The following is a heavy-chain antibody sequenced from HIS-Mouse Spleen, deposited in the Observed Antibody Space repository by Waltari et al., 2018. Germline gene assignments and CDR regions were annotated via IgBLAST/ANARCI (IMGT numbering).Heavy chain of an antibody. J-gene: IGHJ4*02. CDR2: IYSGGST. D-gene: IGHD3-10*01. V-gene: IGHV3-53*02. CDR1: GFTGSSNY. CDR3: ARHYYYGSGSYYFDY. Sequence: EVQLVETGGGLIQPGGSLRLSCAASGFTGSSNYLSWVRQVPGKGLEWVSVIYSGGSTYYADSVKGRFTISRDNSKNTLYLQMNSLRAEDTAVYYCARHYYYGSGSYYFDYWGQGTLVTVSS.